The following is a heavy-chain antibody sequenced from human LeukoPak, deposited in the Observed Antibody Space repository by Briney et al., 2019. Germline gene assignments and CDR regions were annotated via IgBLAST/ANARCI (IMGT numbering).Heavy chain of an antibody. V-gene: IGHV3-33*01. CDR2: IWYDGSNK. Sequence: GRSLRLSCAASGFTFSSYGMHWVRQAPGKGLEWVAVIWYDGSNKYYADSVKGRFTISGDNSRNTLYLQMNSLRAEDTAVYYCARGLDYGDYERFDYWGQGTLVTVSS. J-gene: IGHJ4*02. CDR3: ARGLDYGDYERFDY. CDR1: GFTFSSYG. D-gene: IGHD4-17*01.